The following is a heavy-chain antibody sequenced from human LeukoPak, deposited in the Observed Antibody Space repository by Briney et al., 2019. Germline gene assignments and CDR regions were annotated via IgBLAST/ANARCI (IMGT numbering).Heavy chain of an antibody. CDR1: GGSFSGYY. CDR2: INHSGST. D-gene: IGHD2-15*01. Sequence: SETLSLTCAVYGGSFSGYYWSWIRQPPGKGLEWIGEINHSGSTNYNPSLKSRVTISVDTSKNQFSLKLSSVTAADTAVYYCARRGRTGYCSGGSCYSGASGWFDPWGQGTLVTVSS. V-gene: IGHV4-34*01. J-gene: IGHJ5*02. CDR3: ARRGRTGYCSGGSCYSGASGWFDP.